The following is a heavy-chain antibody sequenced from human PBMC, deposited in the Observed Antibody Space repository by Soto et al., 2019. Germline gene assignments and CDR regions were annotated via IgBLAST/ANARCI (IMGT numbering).Heavy chain of an antibody. CDR2: IRSKAYGGTS. Sequence: GGSLRLSCTASGFTFGNYAMSWVRQAPGKGLEWGGFIRSKAYGGTSEYAASVKGRFTKSRDDCKSIAYLEMKSLKTEDTAVYYWTRDRGRGDFIVEVVAVSYYGLDVWGQGTPVTVSS. V-gene: IGHV3-49*04. J-gene: IGHJ6*02. D-gene: IGHD2-15*01. CDR3: TRDRGRGDFIVEVVAVSYYGLDV. CDR1: GFTFGNYA.